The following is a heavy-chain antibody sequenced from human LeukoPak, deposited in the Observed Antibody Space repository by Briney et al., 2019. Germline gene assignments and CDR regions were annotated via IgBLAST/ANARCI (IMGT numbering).Heavy chain of an antibody. D-gene: IGHD3-10*01. CDR1: GYTFTDYY. V-gene: IGHV1-2*02. J-gene: IGHJ5*02. Sequence: ASLKVSCKASGYTFTDYYLHWVRQAPGQGLEWMGWMNPNSGGTNYAQKFQGRVTMTRDTSISTAYMELSRLRSDDTAVYYCARGAADGSGSYGNLFDLWGQGTLVTVSS. CDR2: MNPNSGGT. CDR3: ARGAADGSGSYGNLFDL.